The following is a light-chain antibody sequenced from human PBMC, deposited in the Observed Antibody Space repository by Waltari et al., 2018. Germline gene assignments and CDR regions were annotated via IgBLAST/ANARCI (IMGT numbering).Light chain of an antibody. V-gene: IGKV4-1*01. Sequence: DIVMTQSPDSLSVSLGERATINCKSSQTVLYIANNKNYLTWYQHKPEQPPNLLISWASIRESGVPDRVTGSGSGTDFTLTISSLQAEDVAVYYCQQHYTTPWTFGQGTKVEIK. J-gene: IGKJ1*01. CDR2: WAS. CDR3: QQHYTTPWT. CDR1: QTVLYIANNKNY.